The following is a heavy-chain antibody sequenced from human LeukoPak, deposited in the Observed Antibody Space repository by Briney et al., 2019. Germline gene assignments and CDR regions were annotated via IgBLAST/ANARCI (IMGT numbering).Heavy chain of an antibody. V-gene: IGHV1-69*04. CDR1: GGTFSSYA. CDR2: IIPILGIA. J-gene: IGHJ6*02. D-gene: IGHD5-18*01. Sequence: EASVKVSCKASGGTFSSYAISWVRQAPGQGLAWMGRIIPILGIANYAQKFQGRVTITADKSTSTAYTELSSLRSEDTAVYYCARSDTAMVPRGYYYYGMDVWGQGTTVTVSS. CDR3: ARSDTAMVPRGYYYYGMDV.